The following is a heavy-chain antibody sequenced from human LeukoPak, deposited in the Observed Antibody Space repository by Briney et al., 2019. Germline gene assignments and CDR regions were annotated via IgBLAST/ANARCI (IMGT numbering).Heavy chain of an antibody. CDR3: AKANSMVRGVITFFDY. CDR2: ISGSGGST. D-gene: IGHD3-10*01. J-gene: IGHJ4*02. V-gene: IGHV3-23*01. Sequence: GGSLRLSCAASGFTFSSYAMSWVRQAPGKGLEWVSAISGSGGSTYYADSVEGRFTISRDNSKNTLYLQMNSLRAEDTAVYYCAKANSMVRGVITFFDYWGQGTLVTVSS. CDR1: GFTFSSYA.